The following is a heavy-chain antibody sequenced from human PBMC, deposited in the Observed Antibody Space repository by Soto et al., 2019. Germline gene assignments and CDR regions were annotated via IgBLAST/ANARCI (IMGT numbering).Heavy chain of an antibody. Sequence: QVQLVQSGAEVKKPGSSVKVSRKASGGTFSSYAISWVRQAPGQGLEWMGGIIPIFGTANYAQKFQGRVTITADESTSTAYMELSSLRSEDTAVYYCARTRQVEMATISDYWGQGTLVTVSS. D-gene: IGHD5-12*01. V-gene: IGHV1-69*12. J-gene: IGHJ4*02. CDR1: GGTFSSYA. CDR3: ARTRQVEMATISDY. CDR2: IIPIFGTA.